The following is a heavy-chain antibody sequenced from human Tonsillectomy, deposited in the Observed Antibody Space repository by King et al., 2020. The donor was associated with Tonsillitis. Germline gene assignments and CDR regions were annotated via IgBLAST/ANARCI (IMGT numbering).Heavy chain of an antibody. CDR2: IYWNGGST. D-gene: IGHD3-10*01. Sequence: VQLVESGGGVVRPGGSLRLSYAASGFTFGDYGMSWVRQAPGKGLEWVSGIYWNGGSTGYADSVKGRFTVSRDNAKNSLYLQMNSLRAEDTAFYYCARVGSGSFIPKYYFDYWGQGALVTVSS. J-gene: IGHJ4*02. V-gene: IGHV3-20*03. CDR1: GFTFGDYG. CDR3: ARVGSGSFIPKYYFDY.